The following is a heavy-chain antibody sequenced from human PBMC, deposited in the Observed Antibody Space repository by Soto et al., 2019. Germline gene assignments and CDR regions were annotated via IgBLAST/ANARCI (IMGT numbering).Heavy chain of an antibody. CDR2: IFYSGST. Sequence: SETLSLTCTVSGGSISNYYWSWIRQPPGRGLEWIGHIFYSGSTNHNPALKSRVTISVDTSKSQFSLKLSSVTAADTAVYYCAKDSGHNYGYFRWFDPWGQGTLVT. CDR1: GGSISNYY. D-gene: IGHD5-18*01. J-gene: IGHJ5*02. CDR3: AKDSGHNYGYFRWFDP. V-gene: IGHV4-59*01.